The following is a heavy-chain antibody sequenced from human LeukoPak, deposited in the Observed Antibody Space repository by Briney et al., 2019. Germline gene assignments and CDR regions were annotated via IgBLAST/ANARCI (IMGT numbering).Heavy chain of an antibody. J-gene: IGHJ4*02. V-gene: IGHV3-33*08. CDR3: AREYYSSSFFDY. Sequence: GGSLRLSCAASGFTFSTYWMSWVRQAPGKGLEWVAVIWYDGSNKYYADSVKGRFTISRDNSKNTLYLQMNSLRAEDTAVYYCAREYYSSSFFDYWGQGTLVTVSS. CDR1: GFTFSTYW. D-gene: IGHD6-6*01. CDR2: IWYDGSNK.